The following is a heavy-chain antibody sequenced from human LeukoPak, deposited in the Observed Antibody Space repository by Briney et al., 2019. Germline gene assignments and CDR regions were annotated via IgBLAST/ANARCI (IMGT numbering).Heavy chain of an antibody. Sequence: GGSLRLSCAASGFTFSSYEMNWVRQAPGKGLEWVSYISSSGSTIYYADSVKGRFTISRDNAKNSLYLQMNSQRAEDTAVYYCARDGFIAVAGTGRGDFDYWGQGTLVTVSS. V-gene: IGHV3-48*03. D-gene: IGHD6-19*01. J-gene: IGHJ4*02. CDR1: GFTFSSYE. CDR2: ISSSGSTI. CDR3: ARDGFIAVAGTGRGDFDY.